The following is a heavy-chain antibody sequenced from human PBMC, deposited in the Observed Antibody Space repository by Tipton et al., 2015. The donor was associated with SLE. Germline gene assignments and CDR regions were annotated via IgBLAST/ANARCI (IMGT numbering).Heavy chain of an antibody. CDR3: ARGVAVAGADYYYEMAV. CDR2: IYYSGST. J-gene: IGHJ6*02. Sequence: TLSLTCTVSGGSISSSSYYWGWNRQPPGKGLEWIGSIYYSGSTYYNPSIKSRVTISVDTSKNQFSLKLSSVTATDTAVYYCARGVAVAGADYYYEMAVWGQGTTVTLSS. V-gene: IGHV4-39*07. CDR1: GGSISSSSYY. D-gene: IGHD6-19*01.